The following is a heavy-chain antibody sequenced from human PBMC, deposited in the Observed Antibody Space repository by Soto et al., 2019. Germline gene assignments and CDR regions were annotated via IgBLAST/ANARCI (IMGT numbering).Heavy chain of an antibody. CDR3: ARLGGYYQSLDT. J-gene: IGHJ5*02. V-gene: IGHV4-39*01. CDR1: GGSISSSSYY. D-gene: IGHD3-22*01. CDR2: IYYSGST. Sequence: SETLSLTCTVSGGSISSSSYYWGWIRQPPGKGLEWIGSIYYSGSTYYNPSLKSRVTISVDTSKNQFSLKLSSVTAADTAFYYCARLGGYYQSLDTWGQGTLVTVS.